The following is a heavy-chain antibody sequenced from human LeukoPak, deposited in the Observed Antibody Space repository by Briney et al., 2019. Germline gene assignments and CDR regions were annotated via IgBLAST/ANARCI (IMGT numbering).Heavy chain of an antibody. CDR2: ISGSGGST. V-gene: IGHV3-23*01. D-gene: IGHD3-3*01. CDR3: ATATGGPYYDFWSGSPPFEY. Sequence: PGGSLRLSCAASGFTFSSYAMSWVRQAPGKGLEWVSAISGSGGSTYYADSVKGRFTISRDNSKNTLYLQMNSLRAEDTAVYYCATATGGPYYDFWSGSPPFEYWGQGTLVTVSS. CDR1: GFTFSSYA. J-gene: IGHJ4*02.